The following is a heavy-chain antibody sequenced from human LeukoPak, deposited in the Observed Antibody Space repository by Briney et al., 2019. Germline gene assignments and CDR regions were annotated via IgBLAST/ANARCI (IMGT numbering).Heavy chain of an antibody. CDR3: AKSRDDYTYVPIFDY. J-gene: IGHJ4*01. CDR1: TSSINNNYY. Sequence: SVTLSLTCTVSTSSINNNYYWGWIRQPPGKGLEWIGSIYHSGSTYYNPSLKSRVTMSVDTSKNQFSLQLSSVTAADTAVYYCAKSRDDYTYVPIFDYWGHGTLVTVSS. CDR2: IYHSGST. V-gene: IGHV4-38-2*02. D-gene: IGHD5-24*01.